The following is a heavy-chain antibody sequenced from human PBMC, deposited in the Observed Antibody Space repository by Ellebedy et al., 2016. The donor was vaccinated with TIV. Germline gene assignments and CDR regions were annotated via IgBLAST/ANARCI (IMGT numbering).Heavy chain of an antibody. D-gene: IGHD1-20*01. V-gene: IGHV5-10-1*01. CDR3: ATTYNWNDEVLGY. CDR2: IDPSDSYT. Sequence: GESLKISCKGSGYSFTSYWISWVRQMPGKGLEWMGRIDPSDSYTNYSPSFQGHVTISADKSISTAYLQWSSLKASDTAMYYCATTYNWNDEVLGYWGQGTLVTVSS. J-gene: IGHJ4*02. CDR1: GYSFTSYW.